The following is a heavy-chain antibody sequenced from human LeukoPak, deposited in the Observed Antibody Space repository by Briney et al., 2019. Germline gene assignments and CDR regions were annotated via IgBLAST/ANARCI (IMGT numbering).Heavy chain of an antibody. CDR2: ISSSSGYI. CDR3: ARGLGSYVDAFDI. D-gene: IGHD1-26*01. J-gene: IGHJ3*02. V-gene: IGHV3-21*01. Sequence: PGGSLRLSCAASGFTFSSYSMNWVRQAPGKGLEWVSSISSSSGYIYYADSVKGRFTISRDNAKNSLYLQMNSLRAEDTAVYYCARGLGSYVDAFDIWGQGTMVTVSS. CDR1: GFTFSSYS.